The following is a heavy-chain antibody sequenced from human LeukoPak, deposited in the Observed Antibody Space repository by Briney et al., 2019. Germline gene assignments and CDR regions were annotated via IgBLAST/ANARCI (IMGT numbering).Heavy chain of an antibody. CDR3: ATNAGGFREAPFDY. V-gene: IGHV4-59*01. CDR2: IYYSGST. D-gene: IGHD5-12*01. Sequence: SETLSLTCTVSGGSISRYYWTWIRQPPGKGLEWIGYIYYSGSTNYNPSLESRVTISIDASQNQFSLKLNSVTAADTAVYYCATNAGGFREAPFDYWGQGNLVTVSS. J-gene: IGHJ4*02. CDR1: GGSISRYY.